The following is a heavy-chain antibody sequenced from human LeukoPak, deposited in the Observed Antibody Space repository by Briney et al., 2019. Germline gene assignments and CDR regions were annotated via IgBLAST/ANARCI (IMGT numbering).Heavy chain of an antibody. CDR2: ISDDGSRQ. Sequence: PGGSLRLSCAATGFTFSNYAIHWGRQAPGKGLEWVAFISDDGSRQHYADSVKGRFTISRDNSKNTLNLQMNSLRAEDTALYYCAKYGENSLFDYWGQGTLVTVSS. CDR3: AKYGENSLFDY. CDR1: GFTFSNYA. V-gene: IGHV3-30-3*02. J-gene: IGHJ4*02. D-gene: IGHD7-27*01.